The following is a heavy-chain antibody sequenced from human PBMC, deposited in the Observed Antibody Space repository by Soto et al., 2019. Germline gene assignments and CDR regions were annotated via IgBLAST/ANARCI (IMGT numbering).Heavy chain of an antibody. D-gene: IGHD3-10*01. CDR1: GGTFSSYS. CDR2: IIPIFGTA. CDR3: ARDSYYYGSGSYRGWGIDY. Sequence: SVKVSCKASGGTFSSYSISWVRQAPGQGLEWMGGIIPIFGTANYAQKFQGRVTITADESTSTAYMELSSLRSEDTAVYYCARDSYYYGSGSYRGWGIDYWGQGTLVTVSS. V-gene: IGHV1-69*13. J-gene: IGHJ4*02.